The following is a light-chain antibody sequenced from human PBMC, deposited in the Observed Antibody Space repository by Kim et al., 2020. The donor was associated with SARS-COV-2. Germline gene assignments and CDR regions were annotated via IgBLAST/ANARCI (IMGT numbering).Light chain of an antibody. J-gene: IGKJ4*01. CDR1: RGISTY. Sequence: ASVGGRGIITCRASRGISTYLAWYQQKAGRAPKLLIYATSTLQSGIPSRFSGSGSGTEFTLTISSLQPEDFATYYCQQLNSYPLTFGGGTKVDIK. CDR3: QQLNSYPLT. CDR2: ATS. V-gene: IGKV1-9*01.